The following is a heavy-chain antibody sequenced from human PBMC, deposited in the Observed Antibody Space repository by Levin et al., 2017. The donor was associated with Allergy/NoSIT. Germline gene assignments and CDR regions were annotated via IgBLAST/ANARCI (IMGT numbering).Heavy chain of an antibody. J-gene: IGHJ4*03. V-gene: IGHV4-31*03. CDR1: GVFITNGGYY. Sequence: PSETLSLTCSVSGVFITNGGYYWTWIRQHPGMGLEWIGYIFYNGGSDYNPSLKSRVTISLDTSKNQFSLNLNSVTAADTAVYYCARSVTMVRGQIYPREFDFWGQGSLVTVSS. CDR2: IFYNGGS. D-gene: IGHD3-10*01. CDR3: ARSVTMVRGQIYPREFDF.